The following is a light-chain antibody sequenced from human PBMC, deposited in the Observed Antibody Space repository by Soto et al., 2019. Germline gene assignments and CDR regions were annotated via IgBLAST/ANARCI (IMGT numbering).Light chain of an antibody. V-gene: IGLV2-14*01. CDR3: CSYARSSTYV. CDR2: EVT. J-gene: IGLJ1*01. Sequence: QSALTQPASVSGSPGQSITISCTGTSSDIIGYNYVSWYQQHPVKAPTLIIYEVTNRPSGVSNRFSGSKSGNTASLTISELQAEDEADYYCCSYARSSTYVFGTGTKLTVL. CDR1: SSDIIGYNY.